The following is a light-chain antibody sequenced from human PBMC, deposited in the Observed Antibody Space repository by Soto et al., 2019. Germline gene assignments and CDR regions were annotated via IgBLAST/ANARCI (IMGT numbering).Light chain of an antibody. CDR2: HAA. CDR1: QIVTSSY. J-gene: IGKJ1*01. Sequence: EMVLTQSPGTLSLSPGERATLSCRASQIVTSSYLAWYQQKPGQAPRLLIYHAANRAAGIPDRFSGSGSGTDFTLTITGLEPEDIAVYYCLQYGSTPRTLGQGTKVAIK. V-gene: IGKV3-20*01. CDR3: LQYGSTPRT.